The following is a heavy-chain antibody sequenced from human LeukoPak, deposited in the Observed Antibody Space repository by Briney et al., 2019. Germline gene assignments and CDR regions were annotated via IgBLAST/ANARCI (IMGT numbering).Heavy chain of an antibody. V-gene: IGHV3-21*01. D-gene: IGHD3-22*01. CDR3: AREYYYDEDAGNC. Sequence: GGSLRLSCAASGFSFSRSSMGWVRQAPGKGLEWVSSITASSTYIYYADSVKGRFTISRDNVEKSVSLQMNSLRAEDTAVYYCAREYYYDEDAGNCWGQGTLVTVSS. J-gene: IGHJ4*02. CDR1: GFSFSRSS. CDR2: ITASSTYI.